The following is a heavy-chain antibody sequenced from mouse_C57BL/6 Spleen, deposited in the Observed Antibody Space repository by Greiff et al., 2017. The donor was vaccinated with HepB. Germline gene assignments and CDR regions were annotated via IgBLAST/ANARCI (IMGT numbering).Heavy chain of an antibody. CDR2: IDPNSGGT. CDR1: GSTFTSYW. J-gene: IGHJ2*01. V-gene: IGHV1-72*01. Sequence: VKLQQPGAELVKPGASVKLSCKASGSTFTSYWMHWVKQRPGRGLEWIGRIDPNSGGTKYNEKFKSKATLTVDKPSSTAYIQLSSLTSEDSAVYYCAKDSGYFDYWGQGTTLTVSS. CDR3: AKDSGYFDY.